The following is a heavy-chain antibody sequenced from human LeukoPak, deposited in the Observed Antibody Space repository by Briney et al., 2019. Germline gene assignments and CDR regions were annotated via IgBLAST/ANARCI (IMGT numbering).Heavy chain of an antibody. Sequence: SETLSLTCTVSGGSISNKYWSWIRQPPGKGLEWIGYIYYSGSTNYNPSLKSRVTILVDTSKNQFSLKLSSVTAADTAVYYCARGLEGSASIATRPYWFDPWGQGTLVTVSS. V-gene: IGHV4-59*01. CDR1: GGSISNKY. J-gene: IGHJ5*02. D-gene: IGHD6-6*01. CDR3: ARGLEGSASIATRPYWFDP. CDR2: IYYSGST.